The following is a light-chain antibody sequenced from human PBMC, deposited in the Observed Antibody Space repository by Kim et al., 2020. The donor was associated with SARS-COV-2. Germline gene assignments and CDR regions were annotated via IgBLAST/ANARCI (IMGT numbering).Light chain of an antibody. CDR1: QSPSNN. V-gene: IGKV3-15*01. CDR2: ATS. Sequence: SVSPGEGATLSCRASQSPSNNLAWYQQKPGQAPRLIIFATSTRATGIPARFSGSGSGTEFTLTINSLQSEDFAVYYCEQNNSWPPTFGGGTKLEI. J-gene: IGKJ4*01. CDR3: EQNNSWPPT.